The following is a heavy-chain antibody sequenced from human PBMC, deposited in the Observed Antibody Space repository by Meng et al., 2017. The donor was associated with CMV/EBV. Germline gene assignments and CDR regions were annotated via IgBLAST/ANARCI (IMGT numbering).Heavy chain of an antibody. D-gene: IGHD1-1*01. Sequence: ASVKVSCKASGYTFTSYYMHWVRQAPGQGLEWMGIINPSGGSTSYAQKFQGRVTMTRDTSTSTVYMELSSLRSEDTAVYYCARDRGDSNWYPYCYYGMDVWGQGTTVTVSS. CDR2: INPSGGST. V-gene: IGHV1-46*01. J-gene: IGHJ6*02. CDR3: ARDRGDSNWYPYCYYGMDV. CDR1: GYTFTSYY.